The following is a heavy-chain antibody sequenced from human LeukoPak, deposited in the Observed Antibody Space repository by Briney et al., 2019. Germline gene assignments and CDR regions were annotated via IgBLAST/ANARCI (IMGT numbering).Heavy chain of an antibody. CDR2: FYHSGST. CDR3: ARGSQREYTYGGPIDY. D-gene: IGHD5-18*01. Sequence: GSLRLSCAASGITFSSYGMSWVRQAPGKGLEWIGSFYHSGSTYYNSSLKSRVTISVDTSKNQFSLKLSSVTAADTAVYYCARGSQREYTYGGPIDYWGQGALVTVSS. V-gene: IGHV4-38-2*01. CDR1: GITFSSYG. J-gene: IGHJ4*02.